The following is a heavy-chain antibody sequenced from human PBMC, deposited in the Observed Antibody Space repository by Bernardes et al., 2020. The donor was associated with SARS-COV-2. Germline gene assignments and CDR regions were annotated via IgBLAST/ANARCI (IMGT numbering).Heavy chain of an antibody. D-gene: IGHD3-16*01. CDR2: IYISGYT. CDR3: ARAGMGGVLSDYGMDV. Sequence: SETLSLTCTVSGGSISGYAWNWIRQPAGKGLEWIGRIYISGYTNYNPSLKSRVAISLDTSKNQISLKLSSVTAADTSVYYCARAGMGGVLSDYGMDVWGQGTTVTVSS. V-gene: IGHV4-4*07. J-gene: IGHJ6*02. CDR1: GGSISGYA.